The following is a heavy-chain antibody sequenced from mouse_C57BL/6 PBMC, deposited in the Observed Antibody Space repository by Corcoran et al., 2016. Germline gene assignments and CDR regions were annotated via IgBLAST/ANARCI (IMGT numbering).Heavy chain of an antibody. D-gene: IGHD4-1*01. J-gene: IGHJ4*01. CDR2: INTYSGVP. CDR1: GYTFTTYG. V-gene: IGHV9-3*01. CDR3: ATELGRAMDY. Sequence: QIQLVQSGPELKKPGETVKISCKASGYTFTTYGMSWVKQAPGKGLKWMGWINTYSGVPTYADDFKGRFAFSLETSASTAYLQINNLKNEDTATYVCATELGRAMDYWGQGTSVTVSS.